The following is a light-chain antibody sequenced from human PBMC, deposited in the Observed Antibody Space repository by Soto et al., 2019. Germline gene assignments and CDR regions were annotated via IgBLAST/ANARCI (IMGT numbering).Light chain of an antibody. J-gene: IGLJ1*01. V-gene: IGLV2-8*01. Sequence: QSALTQPPSASGSPGQSVAISCTGTSSDVGGYNYVSWYQQHPGKAPKLMIYEVNKRPSGVPDRFSGSKSGNTASLTVSGLQAEDEADYYCGTWDSSLRGGFYVFGTGTKLTVL. CDR3: GTWDSSLRGGFYV. CDR2: EVN. CDR1: SSDVGGYNY.